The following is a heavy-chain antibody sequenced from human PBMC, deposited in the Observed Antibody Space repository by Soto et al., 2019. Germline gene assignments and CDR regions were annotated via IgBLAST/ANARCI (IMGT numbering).Heavy chain of an antibody. V-gene: IGHV4-30-2*01. CDR3: AGLSTVATIDGYYYYGMDV. CDR2: MYHSGST. D-gene: IGHD5-12*01. CDR1: GGSISSGGYS. J-gene: IGHJ6*02. Sequence: KPSETLSLTCAVSGGSISSGGYSWSWIRQPPGKGLEWIGYMYHSGSTYYNPSLKSRVTISIDRSKNQFSLKLSSVTAADTAVYNCAGLSTVATIDGYYYYGMDVWGQGTTVTVSS.